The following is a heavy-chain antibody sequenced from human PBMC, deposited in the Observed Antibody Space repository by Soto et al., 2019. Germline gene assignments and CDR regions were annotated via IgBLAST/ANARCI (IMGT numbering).Heavy chain of an antibody. Sequence: SETLSLTCAVSGDSISSGYYWAWIRQPPGKGLEWVASIYHSGTTYYNPSLTSRVTISVDRSKNQFSLKLSSVTAADTAVYYCARAHQTHMDVWGQGTTVTVSS. V-gene: IGHV4-38-2*01. CDR3: ARAHQTHMDV. CDR2: IYHSGTT. J-gene: IGHJ6*02. CDR1: GDSISSGYY.